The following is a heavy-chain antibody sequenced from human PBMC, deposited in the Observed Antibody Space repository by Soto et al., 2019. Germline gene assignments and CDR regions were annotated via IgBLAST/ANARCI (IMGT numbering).Heavy chain of an antibody. CDR1: GYSFTSYW. CDR3: ARTGYSSGWKFFWFDP. D-gene: IGHD6-19*01. V-gene: IGHV5-51*01. CDR2: IYSGDSDT. Sequence: GESLKISCKGSGYSFTSYWIGWVRQMPGKGLEWMGIIYSGDSDTRYSPSFQGQVTISADKSISTAYLQWSSLKASDTAMYYCARTGYSSGWKFFWFDPWGQGTLVTVSS. J-gene: IGHJ5*02.